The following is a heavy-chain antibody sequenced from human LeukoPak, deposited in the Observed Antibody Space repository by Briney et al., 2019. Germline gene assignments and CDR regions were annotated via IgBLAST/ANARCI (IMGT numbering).Heavy chain of an antibody. D-gene: IGHD3-22*01. CDR2: IIPIFGTA. CDR3: ASSKDYHDSSGYARTLDY. V-gene: IGHV1-69*13. Sequence: ASVKVSCKASGGSVNNYAITWVRQAPGQGLEWMGGIIPIFGTANYAQKFQGRVTITADESTSTAYMELSSLRSEDTAIYYCASSKDYHDSSGYARTLDYWGQGTLVTVSS. J-gene: IGHJ4*02. CDR1: GGSVNNYA.